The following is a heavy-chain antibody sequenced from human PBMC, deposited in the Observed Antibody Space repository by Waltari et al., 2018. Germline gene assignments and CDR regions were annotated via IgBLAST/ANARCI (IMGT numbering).Heavy chain of an antibody. V-gene: IGHV3-7*01. CDR2: IKQDGSVK. CDR1: GFTVRSYW. D-gene: IGHD5-12*01. CDR3: ASDSGYSGYNSYSFDY. J-gene: IGHJ4*02. Sequence: EVQLVESGGGLVQHGGSRRLPGEASGFTVRSYWMTWVRQAPGKGLEWVANIKQDGSVKYYVDSVRGRFTISRDNAKNSLYLQMNILRAEDTAVYYCASDSGYSGYNSYSFDYWGQGTLVTGSS.